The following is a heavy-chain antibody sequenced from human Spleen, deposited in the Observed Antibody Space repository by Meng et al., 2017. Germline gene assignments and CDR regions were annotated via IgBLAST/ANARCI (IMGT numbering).Heavy chain of an antibody. CDR1: GYTFAAYW. CDR2: IDPNSGAT. D-gene: IGHD4-17*01. Sequence: VQLGQSGPEGKKPGASVKLSCKPSGYTFAAYWIHWLRQAPGQGLEWMGRIDPNSGATNYAQKFQGRVTMTRDTSISTGYMELSRLRPDDTAVYYCARVYGDYVLDYWGQGTLVTVSS. CDR3: ARVYGDYVLDY. J-gene: IGHJ4*02. V-gene: IGHV1-2*06.